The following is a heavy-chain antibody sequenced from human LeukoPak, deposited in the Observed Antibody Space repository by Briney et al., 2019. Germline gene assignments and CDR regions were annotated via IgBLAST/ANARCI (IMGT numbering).Heavy chain of an antibody. Sequence: ASVKVSCKASGYTFTSYDINWVRQATGQGLEWMGWINTNTGNPTYAQGFTGRFVFSLDTSVSTAYLQISSLKAEDTAVYYCARGVSGSGRKFDPWGQGTLDTVSS. V-gene: IGHV7-4-1*02. CDR2: INTNTGNP. D-gene: IGHD3-10*01. J-gene: IGHJ5*02. CDR1: GYTFTSYD. CDR3: ARGVSGSGRKFDP.